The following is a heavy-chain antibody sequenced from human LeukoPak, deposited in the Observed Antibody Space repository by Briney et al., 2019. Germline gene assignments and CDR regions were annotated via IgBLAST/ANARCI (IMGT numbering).Heavy chain of an antibody. Sequence: GASVKVSCKASGYTFTSYDINWERQATGQGLEWMGWMNPNSGNTGYAQKFQGRVTITRNTSISTAYMELSSLRSDDTAVYYCARDPGPDTANAFDIWGQGTMVTVSS. CDR2: MNPNSGNT. CDR3: ARDPGPDTANAFDI. CDR1: GYTFTSYD. J-gene: IGHJ3*02. V-gene: IGHV1-8*03. D-gene: IGHD5-18*01.